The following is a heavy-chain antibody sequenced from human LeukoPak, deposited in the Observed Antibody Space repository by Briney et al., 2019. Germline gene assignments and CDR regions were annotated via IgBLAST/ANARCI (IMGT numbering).Heavy chain of an antibody. J-gene: IGHJ5*02. V-gene: IGHV4-4*09. CDR2: IHSTGYT. CDR1: GGSISGHY. CDR3: TQRQGPMSGSYDYFDP. D-gene: IGHD1-26*01. Sequence: PSETLSLTCTVSGGSISGHYWSWIRQTPGQGLEWIAYIHSTGYTNYNPYLRSRVTISVDTSKNQISLQLTPVTAADTAIYYCTQRQGPMSGSYDYFDPWGQGVLVTVSS.